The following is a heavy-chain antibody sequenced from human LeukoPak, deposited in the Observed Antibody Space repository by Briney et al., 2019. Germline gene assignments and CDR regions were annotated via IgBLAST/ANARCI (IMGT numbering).Heavy chain of an antibody. CDR3: ARDVARHMDV. D-gene: IGHD2-15*01. J-gene: IGHJ6*03. CDR2: ISSSGSTI. Sequence: RPGGSLRLSCAASGFTFSSYEMNWVRQAPGKGLEWVSYISSSGSTIYYADSVKGRFTISRDNAKNSLYLQMNSLRAEDTAVYYCARDVARHMDVWGKGTTVTISS. CDR1: GFTFSSYE. V-gene: IGHV3-48*03.